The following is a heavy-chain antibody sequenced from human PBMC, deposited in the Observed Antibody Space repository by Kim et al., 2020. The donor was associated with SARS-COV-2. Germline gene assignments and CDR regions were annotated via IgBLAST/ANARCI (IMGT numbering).Heavy chain of an antibody. CDR3: ASRSDYGRGNWFDP. J-gene: IGHJ5*02. V-gene: IGHV4-31*02. D-gene: IGHD4-17*01. Sequence: TPSLKSRVTISVDTSKNQFSLKLSSVTAADTAVYYCASRSDYGRGNWFDPWGQGTLVTVSS.